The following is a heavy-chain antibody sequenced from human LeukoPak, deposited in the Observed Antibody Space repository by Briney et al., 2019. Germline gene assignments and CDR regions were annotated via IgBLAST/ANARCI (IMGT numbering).Heavy chain of an antibody. D-gene: IGHD5-12*01. J-gene: IGHJ5*02. CDR1: GGSISSYY. CDR2: IYYSGIT. V-gene: IGHV4-59*01. CDR3: ARVFGYSGYTNWFDP. Sequence: SETLSLTCTVSGGSISSYYWSLIRQPPGKGLEWIGDIYYSGITNYNPSLKSRVTISVDTSKNQFYLKLSSVTAADTAVYYCARVFGYSGYTNWFDPWGQGNLVTVSS.